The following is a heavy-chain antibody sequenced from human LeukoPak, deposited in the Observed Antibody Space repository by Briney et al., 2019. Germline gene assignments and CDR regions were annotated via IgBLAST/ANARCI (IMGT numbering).Heavy chain of an antibody. CDR2: ISVSGGST. V-gene: IGHV3-23*01. CDR3: AEPPGSGWYYFDY. D-gene: IGHD6-19*01. J-gene: IGHJ4*02. CDR1: GFTLSSYA. Sequence: GGSLRLSCAASGFTLSSYAMIWVRQAPGKGLEWVSVISVSGGSTDYADSLKGRFTISRDNSKNTLYLQMNSLRAEDTAVYYCAEPPGSGWYYFDYWGQGTLVTVSS.